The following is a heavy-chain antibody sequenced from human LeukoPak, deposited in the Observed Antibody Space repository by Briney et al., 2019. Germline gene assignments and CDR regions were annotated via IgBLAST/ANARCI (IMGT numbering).Heavy chain of an antibody. CDR3: AKGFLSLTYYYYYGMDV. V-gene: IGHV3-23*01. CDR2: ISGSGGST. Sequence: GGSLRLSCAASGFTFSSYAMSWVRQAPGKGLEWVSAISGSGGSTYYADSVKGRFTISRDNSKNTLYLQMNSLRAEDTAVYYCAKGFLSLTYYYYYGMDVWGQGTTVTVSS. J-gene: IGHJ6*02. D-gene: IGHD3-10*01. CDR1: GFTFSSYA.